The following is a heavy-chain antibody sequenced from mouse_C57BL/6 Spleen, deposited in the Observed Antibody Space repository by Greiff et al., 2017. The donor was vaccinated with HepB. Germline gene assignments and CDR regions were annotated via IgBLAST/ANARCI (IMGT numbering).Heavy chain of an antibody. J-gene: IGHJ2*01. V-gene: IGHV5-17*01. D-gene: IGHD4-1*02. CDR3: ASSPTGTPFDY. CDR1: GFTFSDYG. CDR2: ISSGSSTI. Sequence: DVKLVESGGGLVKPGGSLKLSCAASGFTFSDYGMHWVRQAPEKGLEWVAYISSGSSTIYYADTVKGRFTISRDNAKNTLFLQMTSLRSEDTAMYYCASSPTGTPFDYWGQGTTLTVSS.